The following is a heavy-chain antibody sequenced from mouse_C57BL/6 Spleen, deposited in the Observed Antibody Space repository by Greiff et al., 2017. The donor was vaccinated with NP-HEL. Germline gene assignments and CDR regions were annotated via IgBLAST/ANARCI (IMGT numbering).Heavy chain of an antibody. CDR3: TTITTVVAPYFDV. V-gene: IGHV14-1*01. Sequence: LVESGAELVRPGASVKLSCTASGFNIKDYYMHWVKQRPEQGLEWIGRIDPEDGDTEYAPKFQGKATMTADTSSNTAYLQLSSLTSEDTAVYYCTTITTVVAPYFDVWGTGTTVTVSS. CDR2: IDPEDGDT. D-gene: IGHD1-1*01. CDR1: GFNIKDYY. J-gene: IGHJ1*03.